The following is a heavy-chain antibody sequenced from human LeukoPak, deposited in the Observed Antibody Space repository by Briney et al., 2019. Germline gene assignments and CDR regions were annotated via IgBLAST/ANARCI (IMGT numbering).Heavy chain of an antibody. CDR1: GGSISSYY. CDR2: IYYSGST. CDR3: ARPVLYSSSWYVGAFDI. J-gene: IGHJ3*02. Sequence: SETLSLTCTVSGGSISSYYWSWIRQPPGKGLEWIGYIYYSGSTNYNPSLKSRVTISVDTSKNQFSLKLGSVTAADTAVYYCARPVLYSSSWYVGAFDIWGQGTMVTVSS. D-gene: IGHD6-13*01. V-gene: IGHV4-59*01.